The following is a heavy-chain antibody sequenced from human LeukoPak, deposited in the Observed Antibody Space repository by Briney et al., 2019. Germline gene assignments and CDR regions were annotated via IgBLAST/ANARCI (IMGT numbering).Heavy chain of an antibody. CDR3: VKSGGYGLIDY. V-gene: IGHV4-39*01. CDR2: IYYTGST. CDR1: GASISGSGYY. Sequence: PSETLSLTCAVSGASISGSGYYLGWIRQPPGKGLEWIGNIYYTGSTYYNASLQSRVTISIDTSKNQFSLRLNSVTAADTAMYYCVKSGGYGLIDYWGQGTLVTVS. J-gene: IGHJ4*02. D-gene: IGHD1-26*01.